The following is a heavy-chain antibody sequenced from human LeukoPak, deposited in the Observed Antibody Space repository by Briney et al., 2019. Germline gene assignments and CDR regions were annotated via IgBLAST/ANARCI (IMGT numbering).Heavy chain of an antibody. D-gene: IGHD3-22*01. CDR3: ARPYYDSSGYYYTNWFDP. CDR1: GFTFSSYA. J-gene: IGHJ5*02. CDR2: ISYDGSNK. V-gene: IGHV3-30-3*01. Sequence: GRSLRLSCAASGFTFSSYAMHWVRQAPGKGLEWVAVISYDGSNKYYADSVKGRFTISRDNSKNTLYLQMNSLRAEDTAVYYCARPYYDSSGYYYTNWFDPWGQGTLVTVSS.